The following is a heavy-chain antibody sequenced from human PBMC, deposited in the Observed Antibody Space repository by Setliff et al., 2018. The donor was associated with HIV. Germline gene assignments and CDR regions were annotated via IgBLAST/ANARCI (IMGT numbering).Heavy chain of an antibody. D-gene: IGHD6-13*01. CDR2: MNPSTGGT. CDR3: ARMGESPLHSSSWYY. Sequence: ASVKVSCKASGYSFTGYYMHWVRQAPGQGLEWMGWMNPSTGGTRFAQKFQGRVTMTRDTFITTAYMELSSLRSDDTAVYYCARMGESPLHSSSWYYWGQGTLVTVSS. CDR1: GYSFTGYY. V-gene: IGHV1-2*02. J-gene: IGHJ4*02.